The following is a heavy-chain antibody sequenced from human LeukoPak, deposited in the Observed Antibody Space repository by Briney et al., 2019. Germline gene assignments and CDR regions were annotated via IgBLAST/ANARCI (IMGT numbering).Heavy chain of an antibody. CDR2: ISYDGSNK. CDR3: AREPEQWLVPDYYYGMDV. Sequence: GRSLRLSCAASGFTFSSYAMHWVRQAPGRGLEWVAVISYDGSNKYYADSVKGRFTISRDNSKNTLYLQMISLRAEDTAVYYCAREPEQWLVPDYYYGMDVWGQGTTVTVSS. J-gene: IGHJ6*02. CDR1: GFTFSSYA. V-gene: IGHV3-30-3*01. D-gene: IGHD6-19*01.